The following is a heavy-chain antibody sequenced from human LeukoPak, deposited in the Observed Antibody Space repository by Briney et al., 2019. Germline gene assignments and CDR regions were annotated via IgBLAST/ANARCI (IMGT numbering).Heavy chain of an antibody. Sequence: ASVKVSCKASGYTFTSYGISWVRQAPGQGLEWMGWISAYNGNTNYAQKLQGRVTMTTDTSTSTAYMELSSLRSEDTAVYYCARAKTPSTVTSLRFYYYYMDVWGKGTTVTISS. V-gene: IGHV1-18*01. J-gene: IGHJ6*03. CDR3: ARAKTPSTVTSLRFYYYYMDV. CDR1: GYTFTSYG. D-gene: IGHD4-17*01. CDR2: ISAYNGNT.